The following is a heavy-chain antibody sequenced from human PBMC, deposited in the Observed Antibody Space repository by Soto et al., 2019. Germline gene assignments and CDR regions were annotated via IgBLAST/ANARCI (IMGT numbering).Heavy chain of an antibody. CDR1: GFTFTSYS. CDR3: ARGKYGDYVFDI. V-gene: IGHV3-48*01. D-gene: IGHD4-17*01. Sequence: EVQLVESGGGLVQPGGSLRLSCAASGFTFTSYSMNWVRQAPGKGLEWVLYISSSSSTIYYADSVRGRFTISRDNAKNSLYLQMNSLRAEDTAVYYCARGKYGDYVFDIWGQGTMVTVSS. J-gene: IGHJ3*02. CDR2: ISSSSSTI.